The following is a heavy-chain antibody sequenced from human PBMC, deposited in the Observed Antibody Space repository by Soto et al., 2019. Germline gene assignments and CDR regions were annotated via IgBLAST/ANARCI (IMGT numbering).Heavy chain of an antibody. Sequence: QVQLVQSGAEVKKPGASVKVSCKASGDILTSYGISWVRQAPGQGLEWMGWISAYNGNTNYAQKFQGRVTMTTDTSTSTAYMELRSLRSDDTAVYYCARDQEGITMIVGGTWGQGTLVTVSS. V-gene: IGHV1-18*01. D-gene: IGHD3-22*01. J-gene: IGHJ5*02. CDR1: GDILTSYG. CDR3: ARDQEGITMIVGGT. CDR2: ISAYNGNT.